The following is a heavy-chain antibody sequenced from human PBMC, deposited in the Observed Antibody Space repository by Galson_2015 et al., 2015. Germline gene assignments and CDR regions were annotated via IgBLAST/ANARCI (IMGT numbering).Heavy chain of an antibody. Sequence: SLRLSCAASGFTFSSYDMTWVRQAPGKGLEWVSCITGGGGSTYFVDSVKGRCTISRDNSKNTLYLQMNSLRAEDTAVYYCAKGVSGSCYNAFDVWGQGTMVTVSS. D-gene: IGHD2-15*01. J-gene: IGHJ3*01. V-gene: IGHV3-23*01. CDR2: ITGGGGST. CDR1: GFTFSSYD. CDR3: AKGVSGSCYNAFDV.